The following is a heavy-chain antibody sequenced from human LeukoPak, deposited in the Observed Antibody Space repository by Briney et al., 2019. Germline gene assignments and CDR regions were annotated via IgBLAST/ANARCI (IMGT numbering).Heavy chain of an antibody. J-gene: IGHJ4*02. V-gene: IGHV3-23*01. CDR1: GLTFSSYA. D-gene: IGHD6-6*01. CDR2: ISGSGGST. CDR3: AKRILVPGGYYFDY. Sequence: GGSLRLSCAASGLTFSSYAMSWVRQAPGKGLEWVSAISGSGGSTYYADSVKGRFTISRDNSKNTLYLQMNSLRAEDTAVYYCAKRILVPGGYYFDYWGQGALVTVSS.